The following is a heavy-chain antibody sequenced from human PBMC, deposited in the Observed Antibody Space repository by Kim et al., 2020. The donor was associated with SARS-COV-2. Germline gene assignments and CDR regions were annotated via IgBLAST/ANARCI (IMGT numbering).Heavy chain of an antibody. CDR2: ISGSGGST. CDR1: GFTFSSYA. Sequence: GGSLRLSCAASGFTFSSYAMSWVRQAPGKGLEWVSAISGSGGSTYYADSVKGRFTISRDNSKNTLYLQMNSLRAEDTAVYYCAKVAPFHLPVIVGGGFDYWGQGTLVTVSS. CDR3: AKVAPFHLPVIVGGGFDY. V-gene: IGHV3-23*01. J-gene: IGHJ4*02. D-gene: IGHD3-22*01.